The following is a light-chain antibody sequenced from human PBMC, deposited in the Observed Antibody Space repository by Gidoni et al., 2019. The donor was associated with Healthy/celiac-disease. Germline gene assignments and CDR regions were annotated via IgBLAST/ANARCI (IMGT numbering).Light chain of an antibody. CDR2: GKN. V-gene: IGLV3-19*01. Sequence: SSERTQDPAVSVALGQTVRITCQGGSLRSNYASWYQQKPGQAPVLVLYGKNNRPSGIPGRFSVSSSGNTASLTLTVAQAEDEADYYCNSRDSSGNLVVFGGGTKLTVL. J-gene: IGLJ2*01. CDR3: NSRDSSGNLVV. CDR1: SLRSNY.